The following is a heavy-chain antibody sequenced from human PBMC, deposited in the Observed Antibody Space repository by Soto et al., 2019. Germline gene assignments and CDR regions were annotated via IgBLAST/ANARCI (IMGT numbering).Heavy chain of an antibody. Sequence: QLQLQESGSGLVKPSQTLSLTCAVSGGSISSGGYSWSWIRQPPGKGLEWIGYIYHSGSTYYNPSRKSRVTIAVDRAKNQFSLKLSAVTAADTAVYYCARELDDCSGGSCHYYFDYWGQGTLVTVSS. D-gene: IGHD2-15*01. J-gene: IGHJ4*02. CDR2: IYHSGST. V-gene: IGHV4-30-2*01. CDR3: ARELDDCSGGSCHYYFDY. CDR1: GGSISSGGYS.